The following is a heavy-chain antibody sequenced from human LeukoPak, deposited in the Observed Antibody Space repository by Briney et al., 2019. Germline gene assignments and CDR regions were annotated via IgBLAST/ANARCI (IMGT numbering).Heavy chain of an antibody. CDR3: TTDPGVSVAIKLYY. J-gene: IGHJ4*02. Sequence: PGGSLRLSCAASGFTFSNAWMNWVRQAPGKGLEWVGRIKSKVHGGTTDYAAHVKDRFIVSRDDSKNTLYLQMNSLKTEDTAVYYCTTDPGVSVAIKLYYWGQGTLVTVSS. V-gene: IGHV3-15*01. CDR2: IKSKVHGGTT. D-gene: IGHD2-2*01. CDR1: GFTFSNAW.